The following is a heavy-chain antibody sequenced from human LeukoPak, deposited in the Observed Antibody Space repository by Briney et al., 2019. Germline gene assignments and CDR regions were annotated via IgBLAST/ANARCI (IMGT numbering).Heavy chain of an antibody. CDR3: ARVGYSSRTFDY. CDR2: IYYSGST. V-gene: IGHV4-31*03. D-gene: IGHD6-13*01. CDR1: GGSISSGGYY. J-gene: IGHJ4*02. Sequence: TLSLTCTVSGGSISSGGYYWSWICQHPGKGLEWIGYIYYSGSTYYNPSLKSRVTITVDTSKNQFSLKLSSVTAADTAVYYCARVGYSSRTFDYWGQGTLVTVSS.